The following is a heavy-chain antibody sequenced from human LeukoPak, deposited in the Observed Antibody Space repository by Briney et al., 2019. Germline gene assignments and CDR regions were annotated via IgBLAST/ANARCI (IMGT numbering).Heavy chain of an antibody. J-gene: IGHJ4*02. CDR2: ISPTGSTT. Sequence: GGSLRLSCTASGFSFSGHWMHWARQLPGKGLVWVSRISPTGSTTSYADSVKGRFTVSRDDSKNMVYLQMNSLRAEDTAVYFCAREGYSSGWFRLWGQGTLVTVSS. CDR3: AREGYSSGWFRL. CDR1: GFSFSGHW. D-gene: IGHD6-19*01. V-gene: IGHV3-74*01.